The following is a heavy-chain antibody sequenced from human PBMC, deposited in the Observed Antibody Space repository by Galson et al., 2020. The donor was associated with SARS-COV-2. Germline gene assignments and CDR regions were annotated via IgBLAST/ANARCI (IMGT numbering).Heavy chain of an antibody. CDR1: GYTFLNYD. Sequence: ASVKVSCRASGYTFLNYDIHWVRQATGQGLEWMGWMNPSSGNTGYAQKFQGKFAMTRSSSINTAYMELSSLRSEDTAVYYCARGRRRDGYKTDYWGQGTLVTVSS. V-gene: IGHV1-8*01. J-gene: IGHJ4*02. CDR2: MNPSSGNT. D-gene: IGHD5-12*01. CDR3: ARGRRRDGYKTDY.